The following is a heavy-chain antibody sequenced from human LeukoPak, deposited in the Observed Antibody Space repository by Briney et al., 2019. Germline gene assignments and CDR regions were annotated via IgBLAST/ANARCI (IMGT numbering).Heavy chain of an antibody. J-gene: IGHJ4*02. CDR2: ISGSGGST. CDR3: ANGGGNSFGLFDY. CDR1: GFTFSSYG. D-gene: IGHD4-23*01. V-gene: IGHV3-23*01. Sequence: GGTLRLSCAASGFTFSSYGMSWVRQAPGKGLEWVSAISGSGGSTYYADSVKGRFTISRDNSKNTLYLQMNSLRAEDTAVYYCANGGGNSFGLFDYWGQGTLVTVSS.